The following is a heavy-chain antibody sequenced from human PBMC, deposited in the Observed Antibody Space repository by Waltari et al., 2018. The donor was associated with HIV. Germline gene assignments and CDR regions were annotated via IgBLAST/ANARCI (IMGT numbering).Heavy chain of an antibody. J-gene: IGHJ4*02. CDR1: GGSFSGYY. Sequence: QVQLQQWGAGLLKSSETLSLTCAVYGGSFSGYYWTWIRQAPGKGLEWMGEVNHSGKQNYDPSLKSRVTLSVDTSKNRFSLKMISVTGADTAVYYCAREKCRASKWYGIYYFDAWGQGALVSVPS. CDR2: VNHSGKQ. CDR3: AREKCRASKWYGIYYFDA. V-gene: IGHV4-34*02. D-gene: IGHD2-15*01.